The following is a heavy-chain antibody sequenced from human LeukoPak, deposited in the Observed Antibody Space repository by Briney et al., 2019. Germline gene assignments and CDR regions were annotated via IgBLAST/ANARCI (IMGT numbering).Heavy chain of an antibody. CDR1: GYTFTGYY. J-gene: IGHJ4*02. V-gene: IGHV1-2*06. CDR3: ARDPSYGSGSYYNNFDY. Sequence: ASVKVSCKASGYTFTGYYIHLVRQPPGQGLEWMGRINPNSGGTNYAQKFQGRVTMTRYTSISTAYMELSRLRSDDTAVYYCARDPSYGSGSYYNNFDYWGQGTLVTVSS. D-gene: IGHD3-10*01. CDR2: INPNSGGT.